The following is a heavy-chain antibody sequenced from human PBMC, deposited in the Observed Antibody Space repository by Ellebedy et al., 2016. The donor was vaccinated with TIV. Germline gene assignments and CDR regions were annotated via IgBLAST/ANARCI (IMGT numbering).Heavy chain of an antibody. Sequence: SLKISXAASGFTFDDYAMHWVQQAPGKGLEWVSGISWNSGSIGYADSVKGRFTISRDNAKNSLYLQMNSLRAEDTALYYCARLEPPGYSSSLVGHAFDIWGQGTMVTVSS. CDR1: GFTFDDYA. CDR3: ARLEPPGYSSSLVGHAFDI. CDR2: ISWNSGSI. J-gene: IGHJ3*02. D-gene: IGHD6-19*01. V-gene: IGHV3-9*01.